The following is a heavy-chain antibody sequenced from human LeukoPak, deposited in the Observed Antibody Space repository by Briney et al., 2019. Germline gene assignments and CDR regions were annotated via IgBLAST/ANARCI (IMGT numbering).Heavy chain of an antibody. Sequence: ASVKVSCKASGYTFTGYYMHWVRQAPGQGLEWMGWINPNSGGTNYAQKFQGRVTMTRDTSISTAYMELSRLRSDDTAVYYCARDHRAICSSTSCYLLSKYNWSDPWGQGTLVTVSS. CDR2: INPNSGGT. J-gene: IGHJ5*02. V-gene: IGHV1-2*02. D-gene: IGHD2-2*01. CDR3: ARDHRAICSSTSCYLLSKYNWSDP. CDR1: GYTFTGYY.